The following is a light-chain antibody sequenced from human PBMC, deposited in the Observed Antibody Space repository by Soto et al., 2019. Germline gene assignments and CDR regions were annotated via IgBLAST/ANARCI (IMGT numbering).Light chain of an antibody. CDR2: DAS. CDR3: QQRSNWPPYT. Sequence: EIVMTQSPPTLSVSPGERATLSCRASQSVGSKLAWYQQRPGQAPRLLIYDASNRATGIPARFSGSGSGTEFSLTISSLEPEDFAVYYCQQRSNWPPYTFGQGTKLEIK. J-gene: IGKJ2*01. CDR1: QSVGSK. V-gene: IGKV3-11*01.